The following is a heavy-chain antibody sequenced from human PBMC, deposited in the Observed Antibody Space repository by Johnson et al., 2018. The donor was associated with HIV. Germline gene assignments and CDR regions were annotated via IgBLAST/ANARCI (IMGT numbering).Heavy chain of an antibody. V-gene: IGHV3-15*01. CDR3: TPLIDAFDI. D-gene: IGHD3-9*01. J-gene: IGHJ3*02. CDR1: GFTFSNAW. CDR2: IKSKTDGGTT. Sequence: VQLVESGGGLVKPGGSLRLSCAASGFTFSNAWMSWVRQAPGKGLEWVGRIKSKTDGGTTDYAAPVKGRFTISRDDSKNTRYLQMNSLETADTALYYCTPLIDAFDIWGQGTMVTVSS.